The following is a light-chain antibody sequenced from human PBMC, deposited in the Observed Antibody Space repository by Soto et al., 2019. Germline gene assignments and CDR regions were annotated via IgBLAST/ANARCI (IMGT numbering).Light chain of an antibody. Sequence: DIQMTQSPSSLSASVGDRGSVTCRTSQNITKFLNWYQEKPGKAPKVLIYVTSNLENGVPSRFSGSGSGTHFTLSISSRQPEDFPTYYCQQTFSAPGTFGPGTRVEVK. CDR1: QNITKF. CDR3: QQTFSAPGT. CDR2: VTS. V-gene: IGKV1-39*01. J-gene: IGKJ1*01.